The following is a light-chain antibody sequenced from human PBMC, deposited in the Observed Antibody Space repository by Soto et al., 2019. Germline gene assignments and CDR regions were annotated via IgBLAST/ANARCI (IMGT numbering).Light chain of an antibody. J-gene: IGKJ4*01. V-gene: IGKV1-39*01. CDR2: AAS. Sequence: DIQMTQSPSSLSASVGDRVTITCRASQSISSYLYWYQQKPVKAPKLLIYAASSLQSGVPSRFSGSGSGTDFTLTISSLQPEDFATYYCQQSYSTPPLTFGGGTKVEIK. CDR3: QQSYSTPPLT. CDR1: QSISSY.